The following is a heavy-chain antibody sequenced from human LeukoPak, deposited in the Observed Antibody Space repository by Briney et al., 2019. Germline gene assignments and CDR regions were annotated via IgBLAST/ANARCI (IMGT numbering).Heavy chain of an antibody. Sequence: ASVKVSCKVSGYTLTELSMHWVRQAPGKGLEWMGGFDPEDGETIYAQKFQGRVTMTEDASTDTAYMELSSLRSEDTAVYYCASHPILAAAGPNWFDPWGQGTLVTVSS. D-gene: IGHD6-13*01. CDR1: GYTLTELS. V-gene: IGHV1-24*01. J-gene: IGHJ5*02. CDR3: ASHPILAAAGPNWFDP. CDR2: FDPEDGET.